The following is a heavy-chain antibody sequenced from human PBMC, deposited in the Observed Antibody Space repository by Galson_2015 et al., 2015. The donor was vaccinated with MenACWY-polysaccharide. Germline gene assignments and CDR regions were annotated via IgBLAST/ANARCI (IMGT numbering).Heavy chain of an antibody. D-gene: IGHD3-10*01. CDR3: ATGVYFGDWYVNL. CDR1: GVSFSSSA. V-gene: IGHV1-58*01. CDR2: MILENGNT. Sequence: SVKVSCKASGVSFSSSAVQWVRQARGQRLEWIGWMILENGNTNYAQNFQERVTITRDMSTSTTHMELSSLTSADTAVYYCATGVYFGDWYVNLWGRGPLVTVSS. J-gene: IGHJ2*01.